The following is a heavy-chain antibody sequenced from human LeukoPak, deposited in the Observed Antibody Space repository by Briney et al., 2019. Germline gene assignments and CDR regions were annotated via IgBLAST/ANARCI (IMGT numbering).Heavy chain of an antibody. D-gene: IGHD1-26*01. Sequence: PSETLSLTCTVSGGSISSSSYYWGWIRQPPGKGLEWIGSIYYSGSTYYNPSLKSRVTISVDTSKNQFSLKLSSVTAADTAVYYCARDGSYDPWFDPWGQGTLVTVSS. CDR1: GGSISSSSYY. CDR2: IYYSGST. V-gene: IGHV4-39*07. CDR3: ARDGSYDPWFDP. J-gene: IGHJ5*02.